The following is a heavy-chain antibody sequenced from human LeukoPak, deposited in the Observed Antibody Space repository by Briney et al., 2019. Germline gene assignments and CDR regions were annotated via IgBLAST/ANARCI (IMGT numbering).Heavy chain of an antibody. CDR3: ARVGGLKVPAAIDRQTTPSRRSWFDP. Sequence: GGSLRLSCAASGLTFNDSYMTWIRQAPGMGLEWLAYITSGGSATFFADSVRGRFIISRDNAKNSLFLHMSSLRPEDTAVYYCARVGGLKVPAAIDRQTTPSRRSWFDPWGQGTLVTVSS. D-gene: IGHD2-2*02. CDR1: GLTFNDSY. J-gene: IGHJ5*02. CDR2: ITSGGSAT. V-gene: IGHV3-11*01.